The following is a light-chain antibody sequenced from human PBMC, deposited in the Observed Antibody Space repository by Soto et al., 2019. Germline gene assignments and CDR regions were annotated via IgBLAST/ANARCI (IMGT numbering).Light chain of an antibody. CDR1: QSVSSSY. J-gene: IGKJ5*01. CDR3: QPDGSSPPIT. V-gene: IGKV3-20*01. Sequence: ESVLTQAPGTLSLSPGERATLSCRASQSVSSSYLAWYQQKPGQAPRLLIYGASSRATGIPDRFSGSGSGTDFTLTISRLDPEDFAGYYCQPDGSSPPITFGQGTRLDIK. CDR2: GAS.